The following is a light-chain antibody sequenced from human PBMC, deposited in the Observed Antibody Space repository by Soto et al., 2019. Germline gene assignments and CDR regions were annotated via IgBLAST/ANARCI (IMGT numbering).Light chain of an antibody. V-gene: IGKV1-17*01. CDR3: IQHNSYPRT. CDR2: AAS. J-gene: IGKJ1*01. CDR1: QAITND. Sequence: DIQMTQSPSSLSASVGDRVTITCRASQAITNDLSWYQQKPGEPPKRLIYAASTLHSGVPSRFSGSGSGTDFTLPISSLQPEDFATYFCIQHNSYPRTFGQGTKVEIK.